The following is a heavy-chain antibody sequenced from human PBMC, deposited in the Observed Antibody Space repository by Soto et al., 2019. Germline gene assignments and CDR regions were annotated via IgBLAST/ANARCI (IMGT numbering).Heavy chain of an antibody. D-gene: IGHD4-17*01. CDR2: IIPIFGTA. CDR1: GGTFSSYA. J-gene: IGHJ6*02. V-gene: IGHV1-69*12. Sequence: QVQLVQSGAEVKKPGSSVKVSCKASGGTFSSYAISWVRQAPGQGLEWMGGIIPIFGTANYAQKFQGRVTITADESTSTAYMELSSLRSEDTAVYYCARELSLDYGDSSGAMDVWGQGTTVTVSS. CDR3: ARELSLDYGDSSGAMDV.